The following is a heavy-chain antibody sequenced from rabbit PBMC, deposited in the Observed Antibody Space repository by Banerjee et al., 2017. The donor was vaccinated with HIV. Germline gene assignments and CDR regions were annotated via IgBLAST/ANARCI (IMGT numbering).Heavy chain of an antibody. CDR1: GLDFSSSYW. CDR2: IYISSGST. J-gene: IGHJ6*01. Sequence: QEQLEESGGGLVQPEGSLTLTCKASGLDFSSSYWICWVRRAPGKGLEWIACIYISSGSTDYASWVNGRFTISRSTSLNTVDLKMTSLTAADTATYFCAREADTDSYDLWGPGTLVTVS. CDR3: AREADTDSYDL. D-gene: IGHD2-1*01. V-gene: IGHV1S43*01.